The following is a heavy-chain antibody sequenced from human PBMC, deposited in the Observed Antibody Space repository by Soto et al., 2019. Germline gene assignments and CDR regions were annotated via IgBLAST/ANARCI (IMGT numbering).Heavy chain of an antibody. Sequence: HPGGSLRLSCAASGFTFSSYAMSWVRQAPGKGLEWVSTISGSGGSTYYADSVKGRFSISRDNSKNTLYLQMNSLRPEDTAVYYCAKSLSGWSFFDYWGQGTLVTVSS. D-gene: IGHD6-19*01. CDR2: ISGSGGST. CDR1: GFTFSSYA. J-gene: IGHJ4*02. CDR3: AKSLSGWSFFDY. V-gene: IGHV3-23*01.